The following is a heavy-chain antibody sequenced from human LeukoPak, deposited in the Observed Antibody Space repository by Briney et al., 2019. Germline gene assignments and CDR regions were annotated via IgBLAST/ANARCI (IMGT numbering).Heavy chain of an antibody. J-gene: IGHJ6*02. D-gene: IGHD3-16*01. Sequence: GGSLRLSCAVSGLTFNNYAMNWVRQAPGKGLEWVSAISKSGDHTYYAASAKGRFTIYRDNSKNTQYLQMNSLRAEDTAVYYCATSWGPDTSAFRWGRDGMDVWGQGTTVIVS. V-gene: IGHV3-23*01. CDR2: ISKSGDHT. CDR1: GLTFNNYA. CDR3: ATSWGPDTSAFRWGRDGMDV.